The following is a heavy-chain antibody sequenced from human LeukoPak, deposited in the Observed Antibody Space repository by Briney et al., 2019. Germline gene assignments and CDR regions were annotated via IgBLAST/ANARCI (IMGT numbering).Heavy chain of an antibody. CDR3: AKPGGYCSGGSCYSMGYFDY. D-gene: IGHD2-15*01. CDR1: GFTFSSYG. J-gene: IGHJ4*02. CDR2: ISYDGSNK. V-gene: IGHV3-30*18. Sequence: GGSLRLSCAASGFTFSSYGMHWVRQAPGKGLEWVAVISYDGSNKYYADSVKGRFTISRDNSKNTLYLQMNSLRAEDTAVYYCAKPGGYCSGGSCYSMGYFDYWGQGTLVTVSS.